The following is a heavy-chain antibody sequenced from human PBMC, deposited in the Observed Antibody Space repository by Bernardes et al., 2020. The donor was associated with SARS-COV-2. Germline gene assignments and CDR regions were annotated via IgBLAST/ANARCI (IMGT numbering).Heavy chain of an antibody. J-gene: IGHJ4*02. CDR2: LNTDGENT. V-gene: IGHV3-23*01. D-gene: IGHD3-3*01. Sequence: VGSLSLSCVASGFAFSDFGMAWVRQAPGQGLEWVSTLNTDGENTHYADSVKGRFTISRDNSKNMLYLQMNSLRAEDTAVYYCANDAWVDVFLYYWGQGTLVTVSS. CDR3: ANDAWVDVFLYY. CDR1: GFAFSDFG.